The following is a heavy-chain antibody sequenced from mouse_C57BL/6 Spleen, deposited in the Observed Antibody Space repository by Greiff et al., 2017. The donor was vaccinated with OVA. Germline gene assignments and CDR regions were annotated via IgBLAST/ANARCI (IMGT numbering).Heavy chain of an antibody. V-gene: IGHV1-81*01. CDR3: ARQAYYYGSLWYFDV. CDR1: GYTFTSYG. J-gene: IGHJ1*03. Sequence: VKLMESGAELARPGASVKLSCKASGYTFTSYGISWVKQRTGQGLEWIGEIYPRSGNTYYNEKFKGKATLTADKSSSTAYMELRSLTSEDSAVYFCARQAYYYGSLWYFDVWGTGTTVTVSS. D-gene: IGHD1-1*01. CDR2: IYPRSGNT.